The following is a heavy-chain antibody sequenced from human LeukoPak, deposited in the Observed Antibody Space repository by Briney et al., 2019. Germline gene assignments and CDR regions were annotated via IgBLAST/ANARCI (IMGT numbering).Heavy chain of an antibody. CDR3: TTANYGAYDY. J-gene: IGHJ4*02. CDR2: IKSKTDGGTT. Sequence: PGGSLRLSCAASGFTFSNAWMSWVRQAPGKGLEWVGHIKSKTDGGTTDYAAPVKGRFTISRDDSKNTLYLQMNSLETEDTAVYFCTTANYGAYDYWGQGTLVTVSS. D-gene: IGHD4-17*01. CDR1: GFTFSNAW. V-gene: IGHV3-15*01.